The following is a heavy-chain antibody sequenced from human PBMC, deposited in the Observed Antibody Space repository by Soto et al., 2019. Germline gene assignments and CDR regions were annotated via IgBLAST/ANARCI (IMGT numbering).Heavy chain of an antibody. D-gene: IGHD7-27*01. CDR1: GFIFSSFG. V-gene: IGHV3-33*01. CDR2: IWYDGSNT. CDR3: VRDLLGSGGHFDY. J-gene: IGHJ4*02. Sequence: LRLSCAASGFIFSSFGMHWVRQAPGKGLEWVAHIWYDGSNTYYADSVKGRFTISRDNSRNTLYLQMDSLRAEDTAVYHCVRDLLGSGGHFDYWGQGTPVTVS.